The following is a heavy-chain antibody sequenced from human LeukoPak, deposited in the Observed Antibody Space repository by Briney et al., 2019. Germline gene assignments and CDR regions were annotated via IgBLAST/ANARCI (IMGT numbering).Heavy chain of an antibody. CDR3: ASTSDNSGYDSYYFDY. Sequence: SETLSLTCTVSGGSISTYYWSWIRQPPGKGLEWLGYIYHSGSTTYNPSLKSRVTISLDTSKNQISLNLSSVTAADTAVYYCASTSDNSGYDSYYFDYWGQGTLVTVSS. J-gene: IGHJ4*02. CDR1: GGSISTYY. CDR2: IYHSGST. D-gene: IGHD5-12*01. V-gene: IGHV4-59*01.